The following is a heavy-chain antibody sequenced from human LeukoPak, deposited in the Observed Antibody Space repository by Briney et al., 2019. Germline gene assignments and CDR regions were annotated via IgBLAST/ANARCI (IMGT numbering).Heavy chain of an antibody. CDR3: AGSPGGYNSGWYGVYYYMDV. Sequence: PSETLSLTCAVYGGSFSGYYWSWIRQPPGKGLEWIGEINHSGSTNYNPSLKSRITISVDTSKNQFSLKLSSVTAADTAVYCCAGSPGGYNSGWYGVYYYMDVWGKGTTVTVSS. D-gene: IGHD6-19*01. CDR2: INHSGST. J-gene: IGHJ6*03. CDR1: GGSFSGYY. V-gene: IGHV4-34*01.